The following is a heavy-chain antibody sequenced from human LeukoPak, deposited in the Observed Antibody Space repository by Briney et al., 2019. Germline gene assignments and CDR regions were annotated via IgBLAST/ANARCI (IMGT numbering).Heavy chain of an antibody. CDR2: ISYDGSNK. V-gene: IGHV3-30*03. CDR3: ARDRPYYYDSSGYFDY. Sequence: GGSLRLSCSASGFSLSDYGMSWVRQAPGKGLEWVAVISYDGSNKYYADSVKGRFTISRDNSKNTLYLQMNSLRAEDTAVYYCARDRPYYYDSSGYFDYWGQGTLVTVSS. J-gene: IGHJ4*02. D-gene: IGHD3-22*01. CDR1: GFSLSDYG.